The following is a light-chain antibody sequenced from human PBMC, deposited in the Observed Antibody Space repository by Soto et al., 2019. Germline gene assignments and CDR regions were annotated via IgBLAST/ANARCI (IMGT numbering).Light chain of an antibody. CDR3: QSYDSSLSGWV. CDR1: SSNIGAGYD. J-gene: IGLJ3*02. Sequence: QSVLTQPPSVSGAPGQRVTISCTGSSSNIGAGYDVHWYLQLPGTAPKLLIYGNINRPSGVPDRFSGSKSGTSASLAITGLQAEDEADYYCQSYDSSLSGWVFGGGTQLTVL. V-gene: IGLV1-40*01. CDR2: GNI.